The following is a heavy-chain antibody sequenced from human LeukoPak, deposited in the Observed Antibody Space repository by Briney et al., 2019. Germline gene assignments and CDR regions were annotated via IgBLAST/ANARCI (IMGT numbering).Heavy chain of an antibody. Sequence: SETLSLTCTVSGGSISSGDYYWSWIRQPPGKGLEWIGYIYYSGSTYYNPSLKSRVTISVDTSKNQFSLKLSSVTAADTAVYYCATAVSGGDSMMADYWGQGTLVTVSS. J-gene: IGHJ4*02. V-gene: IGHV4-30-4*01. D-gene: IGHD2-21*02. CDR1: GGSISSGDYY. CDR2: IYYSGST. CDR3: ATAVSGGDSMMADY.